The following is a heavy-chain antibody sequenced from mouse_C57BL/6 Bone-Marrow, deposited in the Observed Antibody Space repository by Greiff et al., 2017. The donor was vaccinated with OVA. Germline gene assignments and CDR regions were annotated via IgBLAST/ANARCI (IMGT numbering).Heavy chain of an antibody. Sequence: VKLMESGPGLVQPSQSLSITCTVSGFSLTSYGVHWVRQSPGKGLEWLGVIWRGGSTDYNAAFMSRLSITKDNSKSQVFFKMNSLQADDTAIYYCAKNEDYGSSYHWYFDVWGTGTTVTVSS. D-gene: IGHD1-1*01. CDR3: AKNEDYGSSYHWYFDV. V-gene: IGHV2-5*01. CDR1: GFSLTSYG. CDR2: IWRGGST. J-gene: IGHJ1*03.